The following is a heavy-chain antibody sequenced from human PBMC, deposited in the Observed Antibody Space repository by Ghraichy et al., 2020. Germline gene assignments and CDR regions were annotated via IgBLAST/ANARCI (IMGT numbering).Heavy chain of an antibody. V-gene: IGHV3-48*03. Sequence: GGSLRLSCAASGFTFSSYEMNWVRQAPGKGLEWVSYISSSGSTIYYADSVKGRFTISRDNAKNSLYLQMNSLRAEDTAVYYCARENYLVATMGDAFDIWGQGTMVTVSS. D-gene: IGHD5-12*01. CDR2: ISSSGSTI. CDR1: GFTFSSYE. J-gene: IGHJ3*02. CDR3: ARENYLVATMGDAFDI.